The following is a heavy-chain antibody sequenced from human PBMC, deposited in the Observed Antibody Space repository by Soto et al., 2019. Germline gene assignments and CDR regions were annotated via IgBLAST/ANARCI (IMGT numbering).Heavy chain of an antibody. D-gene: IGHD1-26*01. CDR2: IIPLFETA. V-gene: IGHV1-69*06. CDR3: ATEGFGESYYGH. Sequence: SXKVSFKASGGTXTNYSIRLVRQAPGQGLEWMGGIIPLFETANYAQKFQGRVTITADKYTNTAFMELSSLKSGDKAVYYCATEGFGESYYGHWGQGTLGTVS. CDR1: GGTXTNYS. J-gene: IGHJ4*02.